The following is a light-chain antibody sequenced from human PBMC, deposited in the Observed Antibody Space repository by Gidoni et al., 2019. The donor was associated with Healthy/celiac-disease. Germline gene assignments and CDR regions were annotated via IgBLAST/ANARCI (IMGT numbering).Light chain of an antibody. CDR2: AAS. Sequence: IQLTQSPSFLSASVGDRVTITCWASQGISSYLAWYQQKPGKAPKLLIYAASTLQSGVPSRFSGSGSGTEFTLTISSLQPEDFATYYCQQLNSYPFTFXGXTKVEIK. CDR3: QQLNSYPFT. V-gene: IGKV1-9*01. CDR1: QGISSY. J-gene: IGKJ4*01.